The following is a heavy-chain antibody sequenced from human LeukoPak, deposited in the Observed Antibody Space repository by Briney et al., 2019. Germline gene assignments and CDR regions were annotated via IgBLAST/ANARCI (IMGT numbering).Heavy chain of an antibody. J-gene: IGHJ4*02. CDR2: IYYSGST. D-gene: IGHD3-10*01. CDR1: GGSISSYY. CDR3: ARHDGSGRHFDY. V-gene: IGHV4-59*08. Sequence: SETLSLTCTVSGGSISSYYWSWIRQPPGKGLEWIGYIYYSGSTNYNPSPKSRVTISVDTSKNQFSLKLSSVTAADTAVYYCARHDGSGRHFDYWGQGTLVTVSS.